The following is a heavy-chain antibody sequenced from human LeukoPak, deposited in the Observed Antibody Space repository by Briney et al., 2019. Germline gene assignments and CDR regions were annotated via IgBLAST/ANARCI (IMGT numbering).Heavy chain of an antibody. J-gene: IGHJ3*02. Sequence: PSETLSLTCTISGPSISTSSYYWGWIRQSPGKGLEWIGTFYYGGRTYWNPSLESRVTASADKSENQFSLNLNSVTAADTAMYYCARHKPYYDSWSGYETPGAFDIWGQGTMVTVSS. D-gene: IGHD3-3*01. CDR2: FYYGGRT. CDR1: GPSISTSSYY. V-gene: IGHV4-39*01. CDR3: ARHKPYYDSWSGYETPGAFDI.